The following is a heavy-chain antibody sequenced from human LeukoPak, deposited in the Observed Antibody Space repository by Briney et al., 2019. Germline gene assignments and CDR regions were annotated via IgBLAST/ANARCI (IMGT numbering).Heavy chain of an antibody. D-gene: IGHD3-10*01. CDR2: ISAYNGNT. CDR3: ARDVLTMIRGVVDY. CDR1: GYTFTSYG. Sequence: GASVKVSCKASGYTFTSYGISWVRQAPGQGLEWMGWISAYNGNTNYAQKFQGRVTMTTDTSTNTAYMELRSLRSDDTAVYYCARDVLTMIRGVVDYWGQGTLVTVSS. V-gene: IGHV1-18*01. J-gene: IGHJ4*02.